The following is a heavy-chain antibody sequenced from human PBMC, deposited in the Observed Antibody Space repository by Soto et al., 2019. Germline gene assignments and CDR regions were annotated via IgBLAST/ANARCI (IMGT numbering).Heavy chain of an antibody. CDR3: ARERHDYGDYPAFDP. CDR1: GFTFSSYS. J-gene: IGHJ5*02. V-gene: IGHV3-21*01. CDR2: ISSSSSYI. Sequence: GGSLRLSCAASGFTFSSYSMNWVRQAPGKGLEWVSSISSSSSYIYYADSVKGRFTISRDNAKNSLYLQTNSLRAADTAVYYCARERHDYGDYPAFDPWGQGTLVTVSS. D-gene: IGHD4-17*01.